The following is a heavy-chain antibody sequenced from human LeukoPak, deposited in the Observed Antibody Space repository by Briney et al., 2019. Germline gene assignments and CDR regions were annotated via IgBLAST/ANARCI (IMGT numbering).Heavy chain of an antibody. V-gene: IGHV3-7*03. CDR1: GFTFSDYW. CDR2: INQDGSVK. CDR3: ARVGEYCSGVSCSSGWFDP. J-gene: IGHJ5*02. Sequence: GGSLRLSCAVSGFTFSDYWMSWVRQPPGKGLDWVANINQDGSVKYYVDPVKGRFTISRDNAKNSLYLQMNSLRVEDTAIYYCARVGEYCSGVSCSSGWFDPWGQGTLVTVSS. D-gene: IGHD2-15*01.